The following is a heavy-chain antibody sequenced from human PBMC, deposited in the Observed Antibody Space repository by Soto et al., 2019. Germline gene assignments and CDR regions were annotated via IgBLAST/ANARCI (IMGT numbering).Heavy chain of an antibody. CDR3: ARDGGLRLDP. V-gene: IGHV1-18*01. CDR1: GGTFSSYA. Sequence: ASVKVSCKAAGGTFSSYAISWVRQAPGQGLEWMGWISAYNGNTNYAQKLQGRVTMTTDTSTSTAYMELRSLRSDDTAVYYCARDGGLRLDPWGQGTLVTVSS. J-gene: IGHJ5*02. CDR2: ISAYNGNT. D-gene: IGHD3-16*01.